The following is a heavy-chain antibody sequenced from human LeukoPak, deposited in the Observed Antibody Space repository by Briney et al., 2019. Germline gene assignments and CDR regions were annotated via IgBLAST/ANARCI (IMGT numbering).Heavy chain of an antibody. CDR3: ARGKRWLQFPHYYYYYMDV. CDR1: GYTFTNYH. D-gene: IGHD5-24*01. J-gene: IGHJ6*03. CDR2: INPSGGST. Sequence: GASVKVSCKASGYTFTNYHMNWVRQAPGQGLEWMGIINPSGGSTTNAQKFQGRVIMTRDMSTSTVYMELSSLRSEDTAVYYCARGKRWLQFPHYYYYYMDVWGKGTTVTVSS. V-gene: IGHV1-46*01.